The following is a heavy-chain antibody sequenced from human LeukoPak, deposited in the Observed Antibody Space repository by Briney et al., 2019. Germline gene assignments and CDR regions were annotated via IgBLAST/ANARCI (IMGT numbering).Heavy chain of an antibody. CDR3: ARGDGYDRRSFDY. Sequence: PGGSLRLSCAASGFTFSDHYMDWVRQAPGKGLEWVGRTRDKANSYTTEYAPSVKGRFTISRDASKTSLYLQMNSLKTEDTAVYYCARGDGYDRRSFDYWGRGTLVTVSS. CDR2: TRDKANSYTT. D-gene: IGHD5-12*01. J-gene: IGHJ4*02. V-gene: IGHV3-72*01. CDR1: GFTFSDHY.